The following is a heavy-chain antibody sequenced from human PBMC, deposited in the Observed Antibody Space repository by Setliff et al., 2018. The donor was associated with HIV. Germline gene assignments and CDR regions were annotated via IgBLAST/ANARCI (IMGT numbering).Heavy chain of an antibody. D-gene: IGHD2-21*01. Sequence: KTSETLSLTCAVYGGAFNGYYWTWIRQSPGRGLEWIGEINHKGVTNYSPSLMRRATISAETSKNQFSLRLSSVTAADTALYFCARAQIAAPRPFDYWGQGTLVTVS. CDR3: ARAQIAAPRPFDY. CDR2: INHKGVT. CDR1: GGAFNGYY. V-gene: IGHV4-34*01. J-gene: IGHJ4*02.